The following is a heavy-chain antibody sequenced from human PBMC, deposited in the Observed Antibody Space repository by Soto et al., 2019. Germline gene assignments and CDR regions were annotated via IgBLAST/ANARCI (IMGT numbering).Heavy chain of an antibody. Sequence: GGSLRLSCAASGFTFNNYAMHWVRQAPGKGLEWVAIISSDGTDTNYADSVKGRFTISRDNSKNTLYLQMSSLRDEDTAVYHCTSAGCDTFCYSPDYWGQGALVTVSS. CDR3: TSAGCDTFCYSPDY. D-gene: IGHD2-15*01. CDR1: GFTFNNYA. J-gene: IGHJ4*02. V-gene: IGHV3-30-3*01. CDR2: ISSDGTDT.